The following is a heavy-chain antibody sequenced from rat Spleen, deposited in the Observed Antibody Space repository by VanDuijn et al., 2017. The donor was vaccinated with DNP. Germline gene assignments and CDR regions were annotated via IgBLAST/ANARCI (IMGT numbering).Heavy chain of an antibody. J-gene: IGHJ3*01. D-gene: IGHD1-5*01. CDR1: GFTFSSFP. CDR3: ARHEGTTSGWFAY. CDR2: ISTSGGST. Sequence: EVQLVESGGGLVQPGRSMKLSCAASGFTFSSFPMAWVRQAPTKGLEWLATISTSGGSTPYRDSVKGRFIISRDNAKSTLYLQMNSLRSEDTATYYCARHEGTTSGWFAYWGQGTLVTVSS. V-gene: IGHV5-46*01.